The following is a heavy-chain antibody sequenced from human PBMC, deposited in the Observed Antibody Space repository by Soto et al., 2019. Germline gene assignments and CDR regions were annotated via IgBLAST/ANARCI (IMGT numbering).Heavy chain of an antibody. V-gene: IGHV3-23*01. CDR1: GFIFNNYA. Sequence: GGSLRLSCAASGFIFNNYAMSWVRQAPGKGLEWVSGISASGGRTFYADSVKGRFTVSRDISENTLSLQMNSLRVEDTAVYFCAKDTNGDYVGGFEFWGHGTMVTVSS. J-gene: IGHJ3*01. CDR2: ISASGGRT. D-gene: IGHD4-17*01. CDR3: AKDTNGDYVGGFEF.